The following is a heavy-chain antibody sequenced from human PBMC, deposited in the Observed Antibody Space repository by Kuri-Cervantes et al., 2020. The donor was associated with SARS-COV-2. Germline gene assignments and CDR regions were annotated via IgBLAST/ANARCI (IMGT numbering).Heavy chain of an antibody. CDR2: IYYSGST. CDR1: GGSISSGDYY. Sequence: SETLSLTCTVSGGSISSGDYYWGWIRQPPGKGLEWIGYIYYSGSTYYNPSLKSRVTISVDTSKNQFSLKLSSVTAADTAVYYCARGWTTVTTPYFDYWGQGTLVTVSS. J-gene: IGHJ4*02. CDR3: ARGWTTVTTPYFDY. V-gene: IGHV4-30-4*08. D-gene: IGHD4-11*01.